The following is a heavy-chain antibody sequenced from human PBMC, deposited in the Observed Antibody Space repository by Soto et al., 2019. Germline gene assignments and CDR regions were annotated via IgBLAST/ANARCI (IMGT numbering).Heavy chain of an antibody. CDR3: AKDKSGCSSTSCYKYFDY. Sequence: GGSLRLSCAASGFTFDDYAMHWVRQAPGKGLEWVSGISWNSGSIGYADSVKGRFTISRDNAKNSLYLQMNSLRAEDTALYYCAKDKSGCSSTSCYKYFDYWGQGTLVTVSS. D-gene: IGHD2-2*02. CDR1: GFTFDDYA. CDR2: ISWNSGSI. V-gene: IGHV3-9*01. J-gene: IGHJ4*02.